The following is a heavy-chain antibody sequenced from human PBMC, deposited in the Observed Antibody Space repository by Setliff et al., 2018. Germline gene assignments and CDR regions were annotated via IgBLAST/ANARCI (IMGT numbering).Heavy chain of an antibody. D-gene: IGHD2-15*01. CDR3: ATTTLGRYCSGGNCYFGY. CDR1: GGSISNYY. CDR2: VHYSGST. J-gene: IGHJ4*02. V-gene: IGHV4-59*08. Sequence: PSETLSLTCTVSGGSISNYYWSWIRQPPGKGLEWIGYVHYSGSTNYNPSLKGRVTLSMDTSKNQFSLKLTSVTAADTAVYYCATTTLGRYCSGGNCYFGYWGQGTLVTVSS.